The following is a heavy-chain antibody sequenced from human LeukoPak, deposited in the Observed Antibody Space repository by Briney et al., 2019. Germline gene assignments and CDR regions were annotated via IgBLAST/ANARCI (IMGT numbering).Heavy chain of an antibody. CDR1: GFTFSSAA. CDR2: ITGSDDRT. Sequence: GGSLRLSCAASGFTFSSAAMTWVRQVPGKGLEWVSPITGSDDRTYYADSVKGRFTISRDFSKNTLHLQMSSLRVEDTAIYYCAKGPQLNSGYHPDYGGQGTLVAVSS. D-gene: IGHD3-22*01. V-gene: IGHV3-23*01. J-gene: IGHJ4*02. CDR3: AKGPQLNSGYHPDY.